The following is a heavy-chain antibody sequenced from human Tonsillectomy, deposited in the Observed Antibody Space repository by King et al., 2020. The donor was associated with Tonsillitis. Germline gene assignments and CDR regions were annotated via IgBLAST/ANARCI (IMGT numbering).Heavy chain of an antibody. CDR1: GGSISSHY. V-gene: IGHV4-59*11. CDR3: ARENYSDTSGSYDAFDI. J-gene: IGHJ3*02. Sequence: VQLQESGPGLVKPSETLSLTCTVSGGSISSHYWSWIRQPPGKGLEWIGYMYYSGSTNYNPSLKSRVTIPVDTSKNQFSLKLSSVTAADTAVYYCARENYSDTSGSYDAFDIWGQGTMVTVSS. CDR2: MYYSGST. D-gene: IGHD3-22*01.